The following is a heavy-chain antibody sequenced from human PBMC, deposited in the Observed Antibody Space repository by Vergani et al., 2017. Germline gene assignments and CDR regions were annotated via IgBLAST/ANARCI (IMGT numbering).Heavy chain of an antibody. D-gene: IGHD1-20*01. V-gene: IGHV3-23*01. Sequence: EVQLLESGGGLVQPGGSLRLSCAASGFTFSSYAMSWVRQAPGKGLEWVSAISGSGGSTYYADSVKGRFTISRDNSKNTLYLQMNSLRAEDTAVYYCASPGPAPYNWNGYYYYYIDVWGKGTTVTVSS. CDR1: GFTFSSYA. CDR3: ASPGPAPYNWNGYYYYYIDV. J-gene: IGHJ6*03. CDR2: ISGSGGST.